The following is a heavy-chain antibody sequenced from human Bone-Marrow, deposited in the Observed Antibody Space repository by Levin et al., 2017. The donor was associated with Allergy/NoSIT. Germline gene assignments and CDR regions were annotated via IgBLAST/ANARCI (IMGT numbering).Heavy chain of an antibody. CDR3: AKDHVHPISWEYSSSYTYYFDY. CDR2: ISGSGGST. J-gene: IGHJ4*02. CDR1: GFTFSSYA. D-gene: IGHD6-6*01. Sequence: GGSLRLSCAASGFTFSSYAMSWVRQAPGKGLEWVSAISGSGGSTYYADSVKGRFTISRDNSKNTLYLQMNSLRAEDTAVYYCAKDHVHPISWEYSSSYTYYFDYWGQGTLVTVSS. V-gene: IGHV3-23*01.